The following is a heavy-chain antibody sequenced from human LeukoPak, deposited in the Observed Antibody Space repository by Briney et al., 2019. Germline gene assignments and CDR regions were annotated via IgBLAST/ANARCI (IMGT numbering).Heavy chain of an antibody. CDR2: ISYSGTT. V-gene: IGHV4-59*01. D-gene: IGHD3/OR15-3a*01. CDR1: NGSISNY. Sequence: PSETLSLTCAVSNGSISNYWSWIRLTPGKGLEWIGYISYSGTTNYNPSLKSRVTMSVDTSRNQFSLKLSSVTAADTAVYYCARDFRTGYDVPRFDPWAREPWSPSLQ. CDR3: ARDFRTGYDVPRFDP. J-gene: IGHJ5*02.